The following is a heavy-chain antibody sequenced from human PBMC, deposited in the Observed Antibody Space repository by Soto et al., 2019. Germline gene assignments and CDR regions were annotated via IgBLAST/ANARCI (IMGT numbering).Heavy chain of an antibody. Sequence: EVQLLESGGGLVQSGGSLRLSCAGSGFTFSSYAMSWVRQAPGKGLEWVSVISGSGGSTYYADSVKGRFTISGDNSKNTLYLQMNSLRAEDTAVYYCAKQKTTVTRYDAFDIWGQGTMVTVSS. J-gene: IGHJ3*02. CDR3: AKQKTTVTRYDAFDI. V-gene: IGHV3-23*01. CDR1: GFTFSSYA. D-gene: IGHD4-17*01. CDR2: ISGSGGST.